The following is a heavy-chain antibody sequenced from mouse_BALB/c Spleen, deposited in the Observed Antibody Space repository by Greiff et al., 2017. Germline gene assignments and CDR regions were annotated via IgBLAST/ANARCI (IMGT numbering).Heavy chain of an antibody. CDR3: ARVGDGGYAMDY. CDR2: ISYDGSN. CDR1: GYSITSGYY. J-gene: IGHJ4*01. D-gene: IGHD3-3*01. Sequence: VQLQQSGPGLVKPSQSLSLTCSVTGYSITSGYYWNWIRQFPGNKLEWMGYISYDGSNNYNPSLKNRISITRDTSKNQFFLKLNSVTTEDTATYYCARVGDGGYAMDYWGQGTSVTVSS. V-gene: IGHV3-6*02.